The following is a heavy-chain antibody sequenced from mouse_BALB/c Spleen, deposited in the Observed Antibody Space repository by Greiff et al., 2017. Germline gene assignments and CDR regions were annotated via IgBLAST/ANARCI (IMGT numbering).Heavy chain of an antibody. CDR3: ARPFYYGNAMDY. Sequence: QVQLQQSGAELARPGASVKMSCKASGYTFTSYTMHWVKQRPGQGLEWIGYINPSSGYTNYNQKFKDKATLTADKSSSTAYMQLSSLTSEDSAVSYCARPFYYGNAMDYWGQGTSVTVSA. V-gene: IGHV1-4*01. CDR2: INPSSGYT. J-gene: IGHJ4*01. CDR1: GYTFTSYT. D-gene: IGHD2-1*01.